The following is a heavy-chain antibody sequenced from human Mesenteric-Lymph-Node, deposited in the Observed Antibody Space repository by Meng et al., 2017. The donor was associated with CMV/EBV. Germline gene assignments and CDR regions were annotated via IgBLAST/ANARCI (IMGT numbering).Heavy chain of an antibody. CDR3: AKKDEDSNYGSGSYNYYYGMDV. J-gene: IGHJ6*02. Sequence: GGSLRLSCAASGFTFGSYWMTWVRQAPGKGPEFVANINQDGSTRNYLGSVKGRFTISRDNSKNTLYLQMNSLRAEDTAVYYCAKKDEDSNYGSGSYNYYYGMDVWGQGTTVTVSS. CDR2: INQDGSTR. D-gene: IGHD3-10*01. CDR1: GFTFGSYW. V-gene: IGHV3-7*03.